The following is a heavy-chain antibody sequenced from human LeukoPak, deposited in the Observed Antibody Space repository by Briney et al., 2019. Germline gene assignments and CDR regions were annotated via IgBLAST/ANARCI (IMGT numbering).Heavy chain of an antibody. CDR1: GFTFSSYA. CDR2: ISYDGSNK. Sequence: PGGSLRLSCAASGFTFSSYARHWVRQAPGKGLEWVAVISYDGSNKYYADSVKGRFTISRDNSKNTLYLQMNSLRAEDTAVYYCAREQLAAAGQHYWGQGTLVTVSS. CDR3: AREQLAAAGQHY. V-gene: IGHV3-30-3*01. J-gene: IGHJ4*02. D-gene: IGHD6-13*01.